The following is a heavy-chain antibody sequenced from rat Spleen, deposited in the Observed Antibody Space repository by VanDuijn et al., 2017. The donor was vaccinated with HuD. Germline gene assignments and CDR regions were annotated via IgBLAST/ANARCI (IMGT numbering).Heavy chain of an antibody. CDR3: ARQNYGGYGDYVDY. CDR1: GFTFSNYD. D-gene: IGHD1-11*01. V-gene: IGHV5-25*01. Sequence: EVQLVESGGGLVQPGKSLKLSCAASGFTFSNYDMAWVRQAPTKGLEWVASISTGGGNTYYRDSVKGRFTISRDNAKSTLYLQMDSLRLEDKATYYCARQNYGGYGDYVDYWGQGVMVTVSS. J-gene: IGHJ2*01. CDR2: ISTGGGNT.